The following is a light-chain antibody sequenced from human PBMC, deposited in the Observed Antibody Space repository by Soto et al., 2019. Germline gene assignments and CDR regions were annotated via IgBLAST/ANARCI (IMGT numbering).Light chain of an antibody. CDR3: ISFTCHSSHYV. CDR2: EVT. V-gene: IGLV2-14*01. Sequence: QSALTQPASVSGSPGQSITISCTGTISDVGGHDYVSWYQQHPCKAPKLMVYEVTHRTAGVSNRFSGSKSGNTASLPISGLQADDEADYYCISFTCHSSHYVFVTGTKLTVL. CDR1: ISDVGGHDY. J-gene: IGLJ1*01.